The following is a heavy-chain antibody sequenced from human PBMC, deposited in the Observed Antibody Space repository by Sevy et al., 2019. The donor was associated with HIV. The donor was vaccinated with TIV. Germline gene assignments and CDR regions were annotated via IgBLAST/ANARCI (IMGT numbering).Heavy chain of an antibody. CDR3: ARVKGYGEGAFDI. CDR2: IYYSGST. CDR1: GGSISSYY. D-gene: IGHD3-10*01. J-gene: IGHJ3*02. Sequence: GSLRLSCTVSGGSISSYYWSWIRQPPGKGLEWIGYIYYSGSTNYNPSLKSRVTISVDTSKNQFSLKLSSVTAADTAVYYCARVKGYGEGAFDIWGQWTMVTVS. V-gene: IGHV4-59*01.